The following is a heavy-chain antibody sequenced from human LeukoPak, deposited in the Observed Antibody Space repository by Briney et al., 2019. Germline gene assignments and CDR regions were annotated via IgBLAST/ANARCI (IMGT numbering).Heavy chain of an antibody. CDR3: ARSHCSGGSGYYYYMDV. Sequence: SETLSLTCTVSGGSISSGGYYWRWIRQPPGKGLEWIGYIYHSGSTYYNPSLKSRVTISVDRSKNQFSLKLSSVTAADTAVYYCARSHCSGGSGYYYYMDVWGKGTTVTVSS. J-gene: IGHJ6*03. CDR1: GGSISSGGYY. CDR2: IYHSGST. V-gene: IGHV4-30-2*01. D-gene: IGHD2-15*01.